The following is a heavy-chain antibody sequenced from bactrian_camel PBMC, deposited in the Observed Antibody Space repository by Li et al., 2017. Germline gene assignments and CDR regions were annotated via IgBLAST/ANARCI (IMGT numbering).Heavy chain of an antibody. V-gene: IGHV3S25*01. CDR1: GDTQSRSC. CDR3: AAGSNCIAPFDRAYCYDGKCLDVSEYKY. D-gene: IGHD6*01. Sequence: QLVESGGGSVPAGGSLRLSCAASGDTQSRSCLAWYRQAPGKEREAVATIYTGGGGSAYYADSVKGRFTISEDNAKNTVYLQMNNLKPEDSAMYYCAAGSNCIAPFDRAYCYDGKCLDVSEYKYWGQGTQVTVS. J-gene: IGHJ4*01. CDR2: IYTGGGGSA.